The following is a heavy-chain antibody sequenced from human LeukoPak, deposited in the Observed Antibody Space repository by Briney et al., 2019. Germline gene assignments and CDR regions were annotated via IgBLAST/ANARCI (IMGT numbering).Heavy chain of an antibody. CDR3: AKDIAAAAKYGMDV. Sequence: GGSLRLSCAASGVTFNSYAMSWVRQAPGKGLEWVSTISGSGDSTYYADSVKGRFTISRDNSKNTLYLQMNSLRAEDTAVYYCAKDIAAAAKYGMDVWGQGTTVTVSS. D-gene: IGHD6-13*01. J-gene: IGHJ6*02. V-gene: IGHV3-23*01. CDR2: ISGSGDST. CDR1: GVTFNSYA.